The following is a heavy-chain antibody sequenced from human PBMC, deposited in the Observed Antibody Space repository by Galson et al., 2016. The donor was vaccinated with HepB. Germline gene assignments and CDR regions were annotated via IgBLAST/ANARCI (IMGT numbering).Heavy chain of an antibody. J-gene: IGHJ4*02. CDR1: GFTFSSSS. CDR3: ATGGDYDI. V-gene: IGHV3-23*01. Sequence: SLRLSCAASGFTFSSSSMSWVRQAPGKGLEWVSAIDGHGDSTYYADSVRGRFTISRDNSKNTLYLQINSLRAEDTAVYYCATGGDYDIWGQGTLVTVSS. D-gene: IGHD4-17*01. CDR2: IDGHGDST.